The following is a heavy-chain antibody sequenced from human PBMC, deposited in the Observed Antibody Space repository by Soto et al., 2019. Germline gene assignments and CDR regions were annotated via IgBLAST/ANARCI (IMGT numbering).Heavy chain of an antibody. Sequence: QVQLVESGGGVVQPGRSLRLSCTASGFNFNNYGMHWVRQAPGKGLEWVAVISYDGNKEYYADSVKGRFTISRDSSKNILELQTNSLRVEDTAVYCCARDSEARMIREIITDDLDLWGQGILVTGSS. CDR3: ARDSEARMIREIITDDLDL. CDR2: ISYDGNKE. J-gene: IGHJ4*02. D-gene: IGHD3-10*01. V-gene: IGHV3-30*03. CDR1: GFNFNNYG.